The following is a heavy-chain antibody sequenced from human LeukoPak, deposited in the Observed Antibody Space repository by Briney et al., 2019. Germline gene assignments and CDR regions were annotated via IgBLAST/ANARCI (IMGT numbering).Heavy chain of an antibody. CDR3: AKASSGYWGAFDI. D-gene: IGHD3-22*01. V-gene: IGHV3-30*18. CDR2: ISYDGSNK. Sequence: PGGSLRLSCAASGFTFSSYGMHWVRQAPGKGLEWVAVISYDGSNKYYADSVKGRFTISRDNSKNTLYLQMNSLRAEDTAVYYCAKASSGYWGAFDIWGQGTMVTVSS. J-gene: IGHJ3*02. CDR1: GFTFSSYG.